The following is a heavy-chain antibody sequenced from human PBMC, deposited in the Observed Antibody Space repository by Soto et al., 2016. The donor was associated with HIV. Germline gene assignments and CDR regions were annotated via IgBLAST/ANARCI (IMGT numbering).Heavy chain of an antibody. V-gene: IGHV3-21*06. Sequence: EVQLVESGGGLVKPGGSLRLSCAVSGFTFSSYSMNWVRQAPGKGLEWVSSISSSSNYIYYADSVEGRFTISRDNAKNSLYLQMNSLRAEDTAVYYCARGPWNDYSNYRSNNRGQGTLVTVSS. D-gene: IGHD4-4*01. CDR2: ISSSSNYI. CDR3: ARGPWNDYSNYRSNN. CDR1: GFTFSSYS. J-gene: IGHJ4*02.